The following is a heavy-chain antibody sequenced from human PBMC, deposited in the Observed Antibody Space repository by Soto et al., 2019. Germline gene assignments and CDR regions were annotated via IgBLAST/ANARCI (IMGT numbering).Heavy chain of an antibody. Sequence: SETLSLTCAVHNGSLDGYYWNWIRQPPGKGLEWIGEINHSGTTHFNPSLKSRVTMSVDTSKNQVSLTLNSVTAADTAVYFCARGVGYNYGFSVYSGPGTRLTVYS. CDR3: ARGVGYNYGFSVY. V-gene: IGHV4-34*01. D-gene: IGHD5-18*01. CDR1: NGSLDGYY. J-gene: IGHJ4*02. CDR2: INHSGTT.